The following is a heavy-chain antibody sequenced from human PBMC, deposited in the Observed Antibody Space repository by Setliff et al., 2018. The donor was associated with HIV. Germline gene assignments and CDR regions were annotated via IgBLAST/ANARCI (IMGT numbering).Heavy chain of an antibody. Sequence: SETLSLTCAVYGGSFSGYYWSWIRQPPGKGLEWIGEINHYGSTNYNPSLKSRVTISVDTSKNQFSLKLSSVTAADTAVYYCATSLITVPPDAFDIWGQGTMVTVSS. CDR1: GGSFSGYY. D-gene: IGHD4-4*01. V-gene: IGHV4-34*01. CDR3: ATSLITVPPDAFDI. CDR2: INHYGST. J-gene: IGHJ3*02.